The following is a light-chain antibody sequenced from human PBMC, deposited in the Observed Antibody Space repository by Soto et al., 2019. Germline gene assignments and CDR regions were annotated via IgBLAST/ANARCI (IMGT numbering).Light chain of an antibody. CDR2: GNS. V-gene: IGLV1-40*01. J-gene: IGLJ1*01. CDR3: QSYHTSLSGYV. CDR1: SSNIGAGYD. Sequence: QSVLTQPPSVSGAPGQRLTISCTGSSSNIGAGYDVHWYQQLPGTAPKLLIYGNSNRPSGVPDRFSGSKSGTLASLAITGLQAEDEADYYCQSYHTSLSGYVFGTGTKVTVL.